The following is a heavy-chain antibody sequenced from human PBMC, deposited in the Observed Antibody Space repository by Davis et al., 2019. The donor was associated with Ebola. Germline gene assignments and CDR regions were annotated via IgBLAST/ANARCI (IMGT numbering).Heavy chain of an antibody. D-gene: IGHD3-9*01. J-gene: IGHJ5*02. CDR1: GGSISSYY. CDR3: VRGFWLGDNWFDP. CDR2: IYASGST. V-gene: IGHV4-4*07. Sequence: PSETLSLTCTVSGGSISSYYWSWIRQPAGKGLEWIGRIYASGSTNYNPSLKSRVTMSVDTSKNQFSLKLRSVTAADTAVYYCVRGFWLGDNWFDPWGQGLLVTVSS.